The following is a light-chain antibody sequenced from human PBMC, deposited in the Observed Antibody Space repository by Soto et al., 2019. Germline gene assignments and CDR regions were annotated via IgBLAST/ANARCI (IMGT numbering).Light chain of an antibody. CDR2: DAS. Sequence: EIVLTQSPATLSLSPGERATLSCRASQSLDSYLAWYQQKPGQPPRLLIYDASSRATGIPARFSGSGSGTDFTLTISSLESEDFAVYYCQQRSDGPITFGGGTNVDIK. CDR3: QQRSDGPIT. V-gene: IGKV3-11*01. J-gene: IGKJ4*01. CDR1: QSLDSY.